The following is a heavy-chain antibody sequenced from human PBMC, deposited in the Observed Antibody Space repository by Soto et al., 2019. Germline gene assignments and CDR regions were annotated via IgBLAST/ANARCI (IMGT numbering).Heavy chain of an antibody. CDR2: IIPIFGTA. CDR3: AFRDGHNYWLDAFDI. D-gene: IGHD5-12*01. J-gene: IGHJ3*02. V-gene: IGHV1-69*01. Sequence: QVQLVQSGAEVKKPGSSVRVSCKASGGTFSSNAVSWVRQAPGQGLELMGGIIPIFGTANYAQKFQGRVTINADESTNTAYMELSSLRSEDTAVYFCAFRDGHNYWLDAFDIWGQGAMVTVSS. CDR1: GGTFSSNA.